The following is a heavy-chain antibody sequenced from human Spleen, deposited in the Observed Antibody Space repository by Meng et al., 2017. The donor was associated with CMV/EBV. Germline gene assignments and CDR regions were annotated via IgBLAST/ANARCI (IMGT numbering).Heavy chain of an antibody. CDR1: GYTLTELS. CDR2: FDPEDGET. D-gene: IGHD4-23*01. Sequence: ASVKVSCKVSGYTLTELSMHWVRQAPGKGLEWMGGFDPEDGETIYAQKFQGRVTMTEDTSTDTAYMELSSLRSEDTAVYYCATDGGNPNHDAFDIWGQGTMVTVSS. V-gene: IGHV1-24*01. J-gene: IGHJ3*02. CDR3: ATDGGNPNHDAFDI.